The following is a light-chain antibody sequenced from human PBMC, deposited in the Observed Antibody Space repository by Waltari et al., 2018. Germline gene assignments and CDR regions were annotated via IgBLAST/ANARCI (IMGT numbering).Light chain of an antibody. V-gene: IGLV1-44*01. CDR1: SSNTGSNA. CDR2: TRE. CDR3: GAWDDRLNVYV. J-gene: IGLJ1*01. Sequence: QSVLTPPPSASGPPGQRGPISCSGSSSNTGSNALIWYQHLPGTAPKLLIYTREQRPSGVPDRFSGSRSGTSASLAISGLQSEDEADYYCGAWDDRLNVYVFGTGTRVTVL.